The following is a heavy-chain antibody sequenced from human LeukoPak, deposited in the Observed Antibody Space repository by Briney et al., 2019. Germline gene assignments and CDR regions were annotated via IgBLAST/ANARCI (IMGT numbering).Heavy chain of an antibody. D-gene: IGHD2-15*01. Sequence: GESLTVSCAASGFIFNGHWMHWVRQAPGKGLMWVSHIIGDGSSTNYADSVKGRFTISRDNAKNTLYLQMNSLRAEDTAVYYCTRDAGFCSGGRCFPSGPADYWGQATLVTVCS. CDR1: GFIFNGHW. V-gene: IGHV3-74*01. CDR3: TRDAGFCSGGRCFPSGPADY. J-gene: IGHJ4*02. CDR2: IIGDGSST.